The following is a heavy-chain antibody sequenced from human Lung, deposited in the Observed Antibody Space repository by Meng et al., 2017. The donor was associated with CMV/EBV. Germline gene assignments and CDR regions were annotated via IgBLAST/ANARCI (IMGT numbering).Heavy chain of an antibody. V-gene: IGHV4-31*03. Sequence: QVQLQESGPGLLKPSQTLSLTCTVSGGSISSGGFYWSWIRQHPGKGLEWIGYIYYSGSTYYNPSLRSRVAISIDTSKNQFSLKLTSVTAADTAVYFCARTNYGDYNWFDPWGQRTLVTVSS. CDR2: IYYSGST. J-gene: IGHJ5*02. CDR3: ARTNYGDYNWFDP. CDR1: GGSISSGGFY. D-gene: IGHD4-17*01.